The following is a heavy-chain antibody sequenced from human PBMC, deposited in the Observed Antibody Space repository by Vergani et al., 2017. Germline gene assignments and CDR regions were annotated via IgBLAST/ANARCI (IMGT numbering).Heavy chain of an antibody. CDR3: ARGDYGILTGYRY. Sequence: QVQVVQSGAEGKKSGASVKVSCKTSGYTFSNYYMHWVRQAPGQGLEWMGIINPSGGHTNYAQKFQGRVTMTRYTSTSTVYMELSSLRSEDTAIYYCARGDYGILTGYRYWGQGTLVTVSA. J-gene: IGHJ4*02. CDR1: GYTFSNYY. CDR2: INPSGGHT. D-gene: IGHD3-9*01. V-gene: IGHV1-46*03.